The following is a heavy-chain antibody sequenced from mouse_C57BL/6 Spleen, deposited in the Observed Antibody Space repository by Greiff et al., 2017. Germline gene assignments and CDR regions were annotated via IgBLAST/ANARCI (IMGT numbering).Heavy chain of an antibody. D-gene: IGHD2-5*01. Sequence: QVQLQQPGAELVRPGSSVKLSCKASGYTFTSYWMHWVKQRPIQGLEWIGNIDPSDSETNYNQKFKDKATLTVDKSSSTAYMQLSSLTSEDSAVYYCARSNYYFDYWGKGTTLTVSS. J-gene: IGHJ2*01. CDR3: ARSNYYFDY. V-gene: IGHV1-52*01. CDR2: IDPSDSET. CDR1: GYTFTSYW.